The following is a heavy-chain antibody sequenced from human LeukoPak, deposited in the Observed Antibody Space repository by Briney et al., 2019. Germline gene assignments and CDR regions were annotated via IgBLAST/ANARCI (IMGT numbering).Heavy chain of an antibody. CDR2: ISYDGSNK. V-gene: IGHV3-30*04. CDR1: GFTFSSYA. CDR3: ARDASGGAYYFDY. J-gene: IGHJ4*02. Sequence: GGSLRLSCAASGFTFSSYAMHWVRQAPGKGLEWVAVISYDGSNKYYADSVKGRFTISRDNSKNTLYLQMNSLRAEDTAVYYCARDASGGAYYFDYWGQGTLVTVSS. D-gene: IGHD2-8*02.